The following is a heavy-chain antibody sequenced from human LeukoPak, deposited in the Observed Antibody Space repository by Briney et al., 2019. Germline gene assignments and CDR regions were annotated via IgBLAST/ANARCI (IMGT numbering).Heavy chain of an antibody. D-gene: IGHD3-22*01. CDR1: GFTFDDYA. CDR2: ISWNSGSI. CDR3: AKVGLVNYYDSSGYFDY. Sequence: GGSLRLSCAASGFTFDDYAMHWVRQAPGKGLEWVSGISWNSGSIGYADSVKGRFTISRDNAKNSLYLQMNSLRAEDTALYYCAKVGLVNYYDSSGYFDYWGQGTLVTVSS. V-gene: IGHV3-9*01. J-gene: IGHJ4*02.